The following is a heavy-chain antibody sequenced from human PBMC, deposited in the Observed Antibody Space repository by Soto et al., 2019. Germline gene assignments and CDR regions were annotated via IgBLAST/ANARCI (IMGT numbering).Heavy chain of an antibody. Sequence: PGGSLRLSCAASGFTFISYGMHWVRQAPGKGLEWVAVVWYDGSNKYYADSVKGRFTISRDNSKNTLYLQMNSLRAEDTAVYYCASGVDTAILRDYYYYGMDVWGQGTTVTVSS. CDR1: GFTFISYG. J-gene: IGHJ6*02. V-gene: IGHV3-33*01. CDR2: VWYDGSNK. CDR3: ASGVDTAILRDYYYYGMDV. D-gene: IGHD5-18*01.